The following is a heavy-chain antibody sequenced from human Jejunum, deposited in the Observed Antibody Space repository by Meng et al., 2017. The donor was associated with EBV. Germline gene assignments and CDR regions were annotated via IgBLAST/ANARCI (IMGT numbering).Heavy chain of an antibody. CDR3: ARGNAYNVPSFDY. Sequence: QVQLQDSGPGLVTPSGTRSLPCAVAGTSITGTNWWSWVRQPPGKSLEWIAEIWHGGNTNYNPALKSRVTISVDKSNNQFSLKLASVTAADTAVYFCARGNAYNVPSFDYWGQGTLVTVSS. V-gene: IGHV4-4*02. CDR2: IWHGGNT. D-gene: IGHD5-24*01. J-gene: IGHJ4*02. CDR1: GTSITGTNW.